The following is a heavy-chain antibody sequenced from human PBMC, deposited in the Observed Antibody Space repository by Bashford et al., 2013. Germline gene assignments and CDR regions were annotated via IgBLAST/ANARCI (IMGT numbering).Heavy chain of an antibody. V-gene: IGHV5-51*01. Sequence: WVRQMPGKGLEWVGIIYPDDSDTRVSPSFQGQVTISADKSTNTVYLQWSSLKASDTAMYYCARRHHAMDVWGQGTMVTVSS. CDR2: IYPDDSDT. J-gene: IGHJ6*02. CDR3: ARRHHAMDV.